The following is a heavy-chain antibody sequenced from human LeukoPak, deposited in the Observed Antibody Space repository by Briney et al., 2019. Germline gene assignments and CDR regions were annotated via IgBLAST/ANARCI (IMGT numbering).Heavy chain of an antibody. CDR1: GYTFTSYA. Sequence: ASVKVSCKASGYTFTSYAMHWVRQAPGQRLEWMGWINAGNGNTKYSQKFQGRVTITRDTSASTAYMELSSLRSEDTAVYYCARVSRPDDAFDIWGQGTMDTVSS. CDR2: INAGNGNT. D-gene: IGHD1-14*01. J-gene: IGHJ3*02. CDR3: ARVSRPDDAFDI. V-gene: IGHV1-3*01.